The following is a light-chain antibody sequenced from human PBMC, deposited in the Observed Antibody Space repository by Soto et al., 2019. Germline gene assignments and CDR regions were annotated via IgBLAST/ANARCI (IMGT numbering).Light chain of an antibody. Sequence: QSALTRPASVSGSPGQSITISCTGTSSDVGNYNYVSWYQQHPGKAPKLMIFEVSDRPSGVSHRFSGSKSGNTASLTISGLQAEDEAEYYCSSYISSFSHVFGTGTKVTVL. V-gene: IGLV2-14*01. CDR2: EVS. J-gene: IGLJ1*01. CDR1: SSDVGNYNY. CDR3: SSYISSFSHV.